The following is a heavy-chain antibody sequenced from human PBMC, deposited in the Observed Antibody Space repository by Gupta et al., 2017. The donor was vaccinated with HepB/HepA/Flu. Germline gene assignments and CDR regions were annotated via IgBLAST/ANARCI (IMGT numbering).Heavy chain of an antibody. J-gene: IGHJ4*02. CDR2: ISYDGSNK. V-gene: IGHV3-30*18. CDR3: AKGTVMTTVTTPFDY. CDR1: GLAFRIFG. D-gene: IGHD4-17*01. Sequence: QVQLVESGGGVIQPGRSLRLSCAASGLAFRIFGMHWVSQAPGKGREWVAVISYDGSNKYYIDSVKGRFTISRDNSKNTLYLQMNSLRGEDTAVYYCAKGTVMTTVTTPFDYWGQGTLVTVSS.